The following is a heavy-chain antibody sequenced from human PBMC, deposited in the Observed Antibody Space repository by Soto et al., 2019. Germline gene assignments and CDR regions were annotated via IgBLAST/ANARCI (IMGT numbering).Heavy chain of an antibody. CDR2: IYYSGST. J-gene: IGHJ4*02. CDR3: ASSDYGDYYFDY. CDR1: GGSVSSGSYY. D-gene: IGHD4-17*01. Sequence: SETLSLTCTVSGGSVSSGSYYWSWIRQPPGKGLEWIGYIYYSGSTNYNPSLKSRVTISVDTSKNQFSLKLSSVTAADTAVYYCASSDYGDYYFDYWGQGTLVTGS. V-gene: IGHV4-61*01.